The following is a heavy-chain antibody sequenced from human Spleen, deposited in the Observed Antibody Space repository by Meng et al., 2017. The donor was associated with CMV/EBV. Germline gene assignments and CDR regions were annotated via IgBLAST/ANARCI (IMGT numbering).Heavy chain of an antibody. Sequence: ASVKVSCKASGYTFTGYYMHWVRQAPGQGLGWMGWINPNSGGTNYAQKFQGRVTMTRDTSISTAYMELSRLRSDDTAVYYCATYSGSYYRGGAFDIWGQGTMVTVSS. CDR1: GYTFTGYY. CDR3: ATYSGSYYRGGAFDI. V-gene: IGHV1-2*02. D-gene: IGHD1-26*01. J-gene: IGHJ3*02. CDR2: INPNSGGT.